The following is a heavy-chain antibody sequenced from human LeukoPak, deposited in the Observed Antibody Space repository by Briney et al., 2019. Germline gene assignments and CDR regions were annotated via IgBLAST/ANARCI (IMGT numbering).Heavy chain of an antibody. CDR1: GFTFSSYS. CDR3: ARGLGYYDSSGYSSDAFDI. V-gene: IGHV3-21*01. D-gene: IGHD3-22*01. J-gene: IGHJ3*02. Sequence: GGSLRLSCAASGFTFSSYSMNWVRQAPGKGLEWVSSISSSSSYIYYADSVKGRFTISRDNAKNSLYLQMNSLRAEDTAVYYCARGLGYYDSSGYSSDAFDIWGQGTMVTVSS. CDR2: ISSSSSYI.